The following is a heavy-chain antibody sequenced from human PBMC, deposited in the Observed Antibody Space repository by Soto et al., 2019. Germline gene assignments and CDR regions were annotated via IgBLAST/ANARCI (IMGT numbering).Heavy chain of an antibody. Sequence: EVRLVESGGGLVQPGGSLRLSCAASGFTFSSYWMHWVRQAPGKGLVWLSHISHDGSHVKYVDFVEGRFTISRDNAKNTLFLQMNGLRADDTAVYFCVRDNSRVVPAPPKDAVDIWGQGTVVTVSS. J-gene: IGHJ3*02. D-gene: IGHD2-21*02. V-gene: IGHV3-74*03. CDR2: ISHDGSHV. CDR3: VRDNSRVVPAPPKDAVDI. CDR1: GFTFSSYW.